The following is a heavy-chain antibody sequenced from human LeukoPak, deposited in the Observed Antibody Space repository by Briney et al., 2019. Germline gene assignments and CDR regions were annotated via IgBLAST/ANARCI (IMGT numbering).Heavy chain of an antibody. CDR1: GFSFSEYD. Sequence: GGSLRLSCAASGFSFSEYDMHWVRQSPKKGLEWVSGIAIGGDTNYPGSMEGRFTISRENAKSSVYLQMNSLSAEDTAIYYCARETGVHGTWYFDLWGRGTLVTVSS. CDR2: IAIGGDT. CDR3: ARETGVHGTWYFDL. D-gene: IGHD1-7*01. V-gene: IGHV3-13*01. J-gene: IGHJ2*01.